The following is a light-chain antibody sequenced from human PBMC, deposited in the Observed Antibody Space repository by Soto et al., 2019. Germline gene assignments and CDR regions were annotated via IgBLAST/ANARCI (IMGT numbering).Light chain of an antibody. CDR1: SSDVGGYNY. CDR3: ISYTNSVLYV. CDR2: GVS. V-gene: IGLV2-14*01. Sequence: QSALTQPASVSGSPGQSITISCTGTSSDVGGYNYVSWYQQHPGKAPKLMISGVSNRPSGVSNRFSGSKSGNTASLTISGLQTEDDADYYCISYTNSVLYVFGTGTKVTVL. J-gene: IGLJ1*01.